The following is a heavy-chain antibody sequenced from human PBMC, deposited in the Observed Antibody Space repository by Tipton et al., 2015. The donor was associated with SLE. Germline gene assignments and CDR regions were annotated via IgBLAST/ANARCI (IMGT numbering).Heavy chain of an antibody. Sequence: GSLRLSCAASGFTFSSYEMNWVRQAPGKGLEWISYISSSDSTIYYADSVKGRFTISRDNAKNSLYLQMNSLRAEDTAIYYCARDPTIFGVATPDYYMDVWGKGTTVTVSS. V-gene: IGHV3-48*03. D-gene: IGHD3-3*01. CDR1: GFTFSSYE. J-gene: IGHJ6*03. CDR2: ISSSDSTI. CDR3: ARDPTIFGVATPDYYMDV.